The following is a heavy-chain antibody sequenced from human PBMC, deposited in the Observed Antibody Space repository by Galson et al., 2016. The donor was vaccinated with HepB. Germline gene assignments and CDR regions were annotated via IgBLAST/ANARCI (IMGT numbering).Heavy chain of an antibody. CDR1: GGPITSSY. Sequence: EPLSLTCTVSGGPITSSYWSWIRQPPGKGLEWIGYIYYSGSTNYNPSLKSRVTISVDTSKNQFSLKLSSVTAADTAVYYCARENRGYCSGGSCYSVDAFDFWDQGTMVTVS. J-gene: IGHJ3*01. CDR3: ARENRGYCSGGSCYSVDAFDF. CDR2: IYYSGST. V-gene: IGHV4-59*01. D-gene: IGHD2-15*01.